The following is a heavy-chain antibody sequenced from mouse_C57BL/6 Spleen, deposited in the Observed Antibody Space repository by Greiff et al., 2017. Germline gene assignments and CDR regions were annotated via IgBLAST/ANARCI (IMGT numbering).Heavy chain of an antibody. D-gene: IGHD2-5*01. V-gene: IGHV1-50*01. CDR3: ARKRGYSNFLAY. Sequence: QVQLQQPGAELVKPGASVKLSCKASGYTFTSYWMQWVKQRPGQGLEWIGEIDPSDSYTNYNQKFKGKATLTVDPSSSTAYMQLSSLTSEDSAVYYCARKRGYSNFLAYWGQGTLVTVSA. J-gene: IGHJ3*01. CDR2: IDPSDSYT. CDR1: GYTFTSYW.